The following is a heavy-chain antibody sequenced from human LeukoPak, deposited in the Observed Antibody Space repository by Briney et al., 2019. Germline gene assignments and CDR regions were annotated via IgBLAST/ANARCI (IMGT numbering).Heavy chain of an antibody. D-gene: IGHD6-13*01. Sequence: SETLSLTCTVSGGSISSSSYYWGWIRQPPGKGLEWIGSMYYSGSTYYNPSLKSRVTISVDTSKNQFSLKLSSVTAADTAVYYCARQRAASGIRNVDYWGQGTLSPSPQ. J-gene: IGHJ4*02. V-gene: IGHV4-39*01. CDR1: GGSISSSSYY. CDR3: ARQRAASGIRNVDY. CDR2: MYYSGST.